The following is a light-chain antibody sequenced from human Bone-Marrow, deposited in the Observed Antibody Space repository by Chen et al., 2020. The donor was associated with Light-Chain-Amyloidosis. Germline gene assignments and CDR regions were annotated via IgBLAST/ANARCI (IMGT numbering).Light chain of an antibody. Sequence: SYELTQPPSVSVSPGQTARTTCPGDDLPTKYAYWYQQKPGQAPVLVIHRDTERPSVISERFSGSSSGTTATLTISGVQAEDEADYHCQSADSSGTYEVIFGGGTKLTVL. J-gene: IGLJ2*01. CDR2: RDT. V-gene: IGLV3-25*03. CDR1: DLPTKY. CDR3: QSADSSGTYEVI.